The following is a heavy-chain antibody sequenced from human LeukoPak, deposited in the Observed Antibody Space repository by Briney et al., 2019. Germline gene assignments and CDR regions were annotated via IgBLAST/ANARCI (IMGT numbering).Heavy chain of an antibody. V-gene: IGHV4-4*09. Sequence: PSETLSLTCTVSGGSISNYYWNWLRQSPGKGLEWIGYILSSGSTHHNPSLTSRISLSVDTSKNQFSLKLSSVTAADTAVYYCARRVISEFSIDKGNWLDPWGQGTLVTVSS. J-gene: IGHJ5*02. CDR3: ARRVISEFSIDKGNWLDP. CDR2: ILSSGST. D-gene: IGHD3-3*02. CDR1: GGSISNYY.